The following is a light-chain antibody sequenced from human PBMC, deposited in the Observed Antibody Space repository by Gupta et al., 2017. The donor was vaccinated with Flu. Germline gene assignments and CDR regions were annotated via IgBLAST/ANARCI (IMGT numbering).Light chain of an antibody. Sequence: QSALTQPASVSGSPGQSITISCTGTSSDVGGYNYVSWSQQHTGKAPQLMIYEVSNRPSGVSNRFAAAKSGKTASPTISGRKEEDEADYYGSSYTSSSTVVVGGGTKLTVL. J-gene: IGLJ2*01. CDR2: EVS. V-gene: IGLV2-14*01. CDR3: SSYTSSSTVV. CDR1: SSDVGGYNY.